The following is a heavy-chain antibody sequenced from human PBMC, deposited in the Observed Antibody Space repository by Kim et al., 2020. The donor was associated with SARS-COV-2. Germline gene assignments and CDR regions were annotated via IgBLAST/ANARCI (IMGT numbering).Heavy chain of an antibody. J-gene: IGHJ6*02. D-gene: IGHD6-19*01. Sequence: GRFTISRDNSKNTLYLQMNSLRAEDMAVYYCAKDRWLDLGGNYYYYYGIDVWGQGTTVTVSS. V-gene: IGHV3-30*02. CDR3: AKDRWLDLGGNYYYYYGIDV.